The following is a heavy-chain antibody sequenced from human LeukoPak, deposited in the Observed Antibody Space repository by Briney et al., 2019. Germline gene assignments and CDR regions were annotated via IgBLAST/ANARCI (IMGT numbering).Heavy chain of an antibody. J-gene: IGHJ6*03. Sequence: PSETLSLTCTVSGGSINSYYWTWIRQPPGKGLEWIGYIYYSGISNYNPSLKSRVTMSVDTSKNQFSLKLSSVTAADTAVYYCATNSYYDFWSGYLGVGYYYYMDVWGKGTTVTVSS. CDR1: GGSINSYY. D-gene: IGHD3-3*01. V-gene: IGHV4-59*01. CDR3: ATNSYYDFWSGYLGVGYYYYMDV. CDR2: IYYSGIS.